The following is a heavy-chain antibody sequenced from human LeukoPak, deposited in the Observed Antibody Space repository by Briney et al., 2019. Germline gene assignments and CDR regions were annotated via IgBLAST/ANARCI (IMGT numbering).Heavy chain of an antibody. D-gene: IGHD3-10*01. CDR3: ARGKLLWFGEFETRNNWFDP. J-gene: IGHJ5*02. CDR2: INPNSGGT. CDR1: GYTFISYY. V-gene: IGHV1-2*02. Sequence: GASVKVSCKASGYTFISYYLHWVRQAPGQGLEWMGWINPNSGGTNYAQKLQGRVTMTTDTSTSTAYMELRSLRSDDTAVYYCARGKLLWFGEFETRNNWFDPWGQGTLVTVSS.